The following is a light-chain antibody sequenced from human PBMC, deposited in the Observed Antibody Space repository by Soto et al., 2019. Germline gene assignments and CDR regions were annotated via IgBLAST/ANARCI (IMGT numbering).Light chain of an antibody. CDR1: SGHSSYA. CDR2: LNSDGSH. CDR3: QTWGTGILV. J-gene: IGLJ2*01. Sequence: QLVLTQSPSASASLGASVKLTCTLSSGHSSYAIAWHQQQPEKGPRYLMKLNSDGSHSKGDGIPDRFSGSSSGAERYLTISCLQSEDEADYYCQTWGTGILVFGGGTQLTVL. V-gene: IGLV4-69*01.